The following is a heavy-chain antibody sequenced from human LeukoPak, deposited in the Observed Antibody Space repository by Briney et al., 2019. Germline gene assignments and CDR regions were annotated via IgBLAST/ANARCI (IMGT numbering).Heavy chain of an antibody. J-gene: IGHJ5*02. V-gene: IGHV3-30*18. CDR1: GFTFSSYG. CDR3: AKDRPMLDP. CDR2: ISYDGSNK. Sequence: GRSPRLSCAASGFTFSSYGMHWVRQAPGKGLEWVAVISYDGSNKYYADSVKGRFTISRDNSKNTLYLQMNSLRAEDTAVYYCAKDRPMLDPWGQGTLVTVSS.